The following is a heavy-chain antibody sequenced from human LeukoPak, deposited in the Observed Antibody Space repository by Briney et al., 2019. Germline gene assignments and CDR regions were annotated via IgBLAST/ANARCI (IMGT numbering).Heavy chain of an antibody. D-gene: IGHD1-1*01. J-gene: IGHJ4*02. CDR2: TIPIFGTA. Sequence: SVKVSCKASGGTFSSYAISWVRQAPGQGLEWMGGTIPIFGTANYAQKFQGRVTITADKSTSTAYMELSRLRSDDTAVYYCARETANNWNDVNGYWGQGTLVTVSS. CDR3: ARETANNWNDVNGY. V-gene: IGHV1-69*06. CDR1: GGTFSSYA.